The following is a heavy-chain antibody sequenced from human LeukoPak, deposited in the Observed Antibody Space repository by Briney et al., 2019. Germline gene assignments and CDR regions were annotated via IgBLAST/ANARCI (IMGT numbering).Heavy chain of an antibody. V-gene: IGHV4-34*01. CDR3: ARGSQGSGWYSDFDY. CDR2: INHSGST. D-gene: IGHD6-19*01. J-gene: IGHJ4*02. CDR1: GRSFSGYY. Sequence: PSVTLSLSWAVYGRSFSGYYWRWIRQPPGKGLEWIGEINHSGSTNYNPSLKSRVTISVDTSKNQFSLKLSSVTAADTAVYYCARGSQGSGWYSDFDYWGQGTLVTVSS.